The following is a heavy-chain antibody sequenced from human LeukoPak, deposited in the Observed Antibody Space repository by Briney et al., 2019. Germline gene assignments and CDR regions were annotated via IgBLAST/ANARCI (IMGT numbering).Heavy chain of an antibody. CDR1: GFTFSSYG. CDR3: AKDKRPVMIVVDVAGYFQH. V-gene: IGHV3-30*18. CDR2: ISYDGSNK. Sequence: GGSLRLSCAASGFTFSSYGMHWVRQAPGKGLEWVAVISYDGSNKYYADSVKGRFTISRDNSKNTLYLQMNSLRAEDTAVYYCAKDKRPVMIVVDVAGYFQHWGQGTLVTVSS. D-gene: IGHD3-22*01. J-gene: IGHJ1*01.